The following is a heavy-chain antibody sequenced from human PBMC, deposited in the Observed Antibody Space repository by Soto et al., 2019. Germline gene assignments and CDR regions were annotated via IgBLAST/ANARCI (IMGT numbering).Heavy chain of an antibody. CDR1: GGSVSSGSYY. D-gene: IGHD2-8*01. Sequence: QVQLQESGPGLVKPSETLSLTCTVSGGSVSSGSYYWSWIRQTPGKGLEWIGYVYYSGRTNYNPALKSRVTISIDTSKNQFSLKLSSVTAADTAGYYCARDPEYGAYFDYWGQGTLVTVSS. V-gene: IGHV4-61*01. J-gene: IGHJ4*02. CDR3: ARDPEYGAYFDY. CDR2: VYYSGRT.